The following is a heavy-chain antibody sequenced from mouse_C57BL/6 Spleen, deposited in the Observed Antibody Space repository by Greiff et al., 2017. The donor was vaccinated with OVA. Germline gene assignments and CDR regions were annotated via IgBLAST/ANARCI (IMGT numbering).Heavy chain of an antibody. Sequence: QVQLKESGAELVKPGASVKISCKASGYAFSSYWMNWVKQRPGKGLEWIGQIYPGDGDTNYNGKFKGKATLTADKSSSTAYMQLSSLTSEDSAVYFCARERSSSGSLKGFDYWGQGTTLTVSS. V-gene: IGHV1-80*01. D-gene: IGHD3-2*02. CDR2: IYPGDGDT. CDR1: GYAFSSYW. J-gene: IGHJ2*01. CDR3: ARERSSSGSLKGFDY.